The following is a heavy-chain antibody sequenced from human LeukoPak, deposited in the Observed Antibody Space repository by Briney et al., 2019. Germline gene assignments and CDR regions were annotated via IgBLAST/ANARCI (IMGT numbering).Heavy chain of an antibody. CDR2: IIPILGIA. J-gene: IGHJ4*02. CDR1: GGTFSSYA. V-gene: IGHV1-69*04. D-gene: IGHD1-1*01. Sequence: SVKVSCKASGGTFSSYAISWVRQAPGQGLEWMGRIIPILGIANYAQKFQGRVTITADKSTSTAYMELSSLRSDDTAVYYCARKGKVRPYFDYWGQGTLVTVSS. CDR3: ARKGKVRPYFDY.